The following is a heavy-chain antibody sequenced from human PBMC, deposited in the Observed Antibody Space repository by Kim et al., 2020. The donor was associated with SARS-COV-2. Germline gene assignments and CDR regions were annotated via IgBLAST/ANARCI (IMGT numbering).Heavy chain of an antibody. CDR3: ARDNYSNDS. Sequence: STPYYVNSVKGRFTIPSDNAKNSLYLQMNSMRAEDTAVYYCARDNYSNDSWGQGTLVTVSS. CDR2: STP. D-gene: IGHD2-15*01. V-gene: IGHV3-11*04. J-gene: IGHJ4*02.